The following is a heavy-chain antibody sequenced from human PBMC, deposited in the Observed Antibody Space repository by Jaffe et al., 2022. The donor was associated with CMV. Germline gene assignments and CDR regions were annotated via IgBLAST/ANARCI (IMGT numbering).Heavy chain of an antibody. CDR1: GFSLTSTGMS. V-gene: IGHV2-70*15. Sequence: QVTLRESGPALVRPRQTLTLTCSFTGFSLTSTGMSVSWIRQPPGKALEWLARIDWDDDKYYSTSLKTRLTISKDTSKNQVVLTVTNMDPADTATYYCARLYANRWPPTALDVWGQGTRVTVSS. J-gene: IGHJ3*01. CDR3: ARLYANRWPPTALDV. CDR2: IDWDDDK. D-gene: IGHD2-2*01.